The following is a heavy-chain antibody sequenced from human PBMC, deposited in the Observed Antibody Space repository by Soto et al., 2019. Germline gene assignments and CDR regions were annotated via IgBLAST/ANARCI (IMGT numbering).Heavy chain of an antibody. CDR2: ISSSSSTI. D-gene: IGHD2-15*01. V-gene: IGHV3-48*01. CDR1: GFSFSSYS. CDR3: ARGEDIVVVVAASGDY. J-gene: IGHJ4*02. Sequence: GESLRRSCAAFGFSFSSYSMNGGRQTPGKGLECVSYISSSSSTIYYADAVKGRFTISGDNAKNSLYLQMNSLRAGDTAVYYCARGEDIVVVVAASGDYWGQGT.